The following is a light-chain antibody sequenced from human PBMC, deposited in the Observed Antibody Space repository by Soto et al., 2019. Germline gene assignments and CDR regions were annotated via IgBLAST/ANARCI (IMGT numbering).Light chain of an antibody. CDR1: QSVSSN. CDR2: GAS. CDR3: QQYGSPGT. J-gene: IGKJ1*01. Sequence: DIVMTQSPATLSVSPGERATLSCRASQSVSSNLAWYTQKPGQAPRLLIYGASSRATGIPDRFSVSGSGTDFTLTIRRLEPEEFAVDYCQQYGSPGTFGQGTKVDI. V-gene: IGKV3-20*01.